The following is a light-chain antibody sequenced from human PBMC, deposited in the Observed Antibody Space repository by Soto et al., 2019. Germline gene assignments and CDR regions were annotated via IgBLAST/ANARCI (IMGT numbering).Light chain of an antibody. CDR3: QQYASSRT. Sequence: VLTQSPGALSLPPGERATLSCRASQSVTNNYLAWFQQKPGQAPRLLMYGASSRATGIPDRFSGSGSGTDFTLTITRLEPEDFAVYYCQQYASSRTFGQGTKVDIK. V-gene: IGKV3-20*01. J-gene: IGKJ1*01. CDR2: GAS. CDR1: QSVTNNY.